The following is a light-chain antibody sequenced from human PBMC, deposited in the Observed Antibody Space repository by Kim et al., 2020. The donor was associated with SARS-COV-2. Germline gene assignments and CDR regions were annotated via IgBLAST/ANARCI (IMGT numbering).Light chain of an antibody. CDR3: QTSDNGGI. Sequence: QLVLTQSPSASASLGASVKLTCTLDSRHRDDAIAWHQQRPGKGPRFLMKLNGDGNSFKGDGVPDRFSVSSYGADRYLTISNLQSEDEADYYCQTSDNGGIFGGGTKLTVL. V-gene: IGLV4-69*01. CDR2: LNGDGNS. CDR1: SRHRDDA. J-gene: IGLJ2*01.